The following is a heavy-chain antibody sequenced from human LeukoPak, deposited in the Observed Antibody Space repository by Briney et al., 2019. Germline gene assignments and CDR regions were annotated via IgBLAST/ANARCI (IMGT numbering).Heavy chain of an antibody. CDR3: AKETPVSSRGLRLGELSPITKSRVPDFDY. CDR1: GFTFSSYA. CDR2: ISGSGGST. D-gene: IGHD3-16*02. Sequence: QSGGSLRLSCAASGFTFSSYAMSWVRQAPGKGLEWVSAISGSGGSTYYADSVKGRFTISRDNSKNTLYLQMNSLRAEDTAVYYCAKETPVSSRGLRLGELSPITKSRVPDFDYWGQGTLVTVSS. V-gene: IGHV3-23*01. J-gene: IGHJ4*02.